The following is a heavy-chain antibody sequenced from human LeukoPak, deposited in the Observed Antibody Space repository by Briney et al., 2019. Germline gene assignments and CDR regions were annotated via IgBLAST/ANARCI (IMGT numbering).Heavy chain of an antibody. D-gene: IGHD3-10*01. Sequence: ASVKVSCKASGSTXTGCSLRGVRQAPGQGLEWMEWINPDSGGAIYSQKFQGRVTMTRDASISTAYMELSGLRSDDTAVYYCARDSGDPSKNDFVYWGQGTLVTVSS. J-gene: IGHJ4*02. CDR3: ARDSGDPSKNDFVY. V-gene: IGHV1-2*02. CDR2: INPDSGGA. CDR1: GSTXTGCS.